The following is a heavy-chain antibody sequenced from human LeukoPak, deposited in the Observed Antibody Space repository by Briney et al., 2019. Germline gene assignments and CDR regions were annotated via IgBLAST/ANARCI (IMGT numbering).Heavy chain of an antibody. D-gene: IGHD3-10*02. CDR1: GFTFSSYG. CDR2: ISYDGSNK. V-gene: IGHV3-30*03. Sequence: GRSLRLSCAASGFTFSSYGMHWVRQAPGKGLEWVAVISYDGSNKYYADSVKGRFTISRDNAKNSLYLQMNSLRAEDTAVYYCARGSGIVSMWDYFDYWGQGTLVTVSS. CDR3: ARGSGIVSMWDYFDY. J-gene: IGHJ4*02.